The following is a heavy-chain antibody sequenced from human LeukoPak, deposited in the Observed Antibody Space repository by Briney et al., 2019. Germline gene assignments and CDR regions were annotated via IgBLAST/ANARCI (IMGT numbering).Heavy chain of an antibody. D-gene: IGHD2-8*01. CDR1: GSTFSSYA. CDR3: AKDWSSCSNGVCYVFDY. V-gene: IGHV3-23*01. CDR2: ISGSGGST. J-gene: IGHJ4*02. Sequence: PGGSLRLSCAASGSTFSSYAMSWVRQAPGKGLEWVSAISGSGGSTYYADSVKGRFTFSRDNSKNTLYLQMNSLRAEDTAVYYCAKDWSSCSNGVCYVFDYWGQGTLVTVSS.